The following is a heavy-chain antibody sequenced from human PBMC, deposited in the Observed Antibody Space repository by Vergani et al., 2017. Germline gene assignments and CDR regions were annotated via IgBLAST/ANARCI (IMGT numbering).Heavy chain of an antibody. J-gene: IGHJ4*02. V-gene: IGHV4-39*01. CDR3: TRQPQEGASGPPSVPT. CDR2: IYHSGST. CDR1: CGSISSSSHF. Sequence: QLQLHKSGPGLVKPSETLSLTCTLSCGSISSSSHFWGWLRQTPGKGLEWIGSIYHSGSTHYNPSLKSRVTISVDTSKNDFSLKVTSVTAADTAVYYCTRQPQEGASGPPSVPTWGQGISVIVSS. D-gene: IGHD5-12*01.